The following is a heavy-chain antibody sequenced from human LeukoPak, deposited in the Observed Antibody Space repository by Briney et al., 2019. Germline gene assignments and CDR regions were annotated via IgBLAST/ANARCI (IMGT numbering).Heavy chain of an antibody. CDR1: GFTFSSYW. V-gene: IGHV4-34*01. Sequence: GSLRLSCAASGFTFSSYWMSWIRQPPGKGLEWIGEINHSGSTNYNPSLKSRATISVDTSKNQFSLKLSSVTAADTAVYYCARVSRFSGRLGIEYSSSSLRWWFDPWGQGTLVTVSS. D-gene: IGHD6-6*01. J-gene: IGHJ5*02. CDR2: INHSGST. CDR3: ARVSRFSGRLGIEYSSSSLRWWFDP.